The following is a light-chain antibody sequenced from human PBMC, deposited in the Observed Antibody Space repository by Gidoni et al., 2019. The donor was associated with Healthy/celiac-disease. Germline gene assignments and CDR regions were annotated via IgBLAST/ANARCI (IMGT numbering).Light chain of an antibody. V-gene: IGKV1-39*01. J-gene: IGKJ1*01. CDR3: QQSYSTPRT. Sequence: DIQMTQSPSSLSAYVGDRVTITCRASQSISSYLNWYQQKPGKAPKLLIYDASSLQSGVPSRFSGSGSGTDFTLTISSLQPEDFATYYCQQSYSTPRTFXQXTKVEIK. CDR1: QSISSY. CDR2: DAS.